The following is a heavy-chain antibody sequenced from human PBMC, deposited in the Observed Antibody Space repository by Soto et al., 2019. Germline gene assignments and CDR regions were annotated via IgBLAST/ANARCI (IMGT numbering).Heavy chain of an antibody. CDR1: GGSISSGGYY. CDR3: GRVGVSGSYLFH. V-gene: IGHV4-31*03. J-gene: IGHJ4*02. Sequence: QVQLQESGPGLVKPSQTLSLTCTVSGGSISSGGYYWSWIRQHPGKGLEWIGYIYYSGSTYYNPSLKGRVTISVDPSKNQFSLKLGSGTAADTGGYYWGRVGVSGSYLFHWGQGTLGTVSS. CDR2: IYYSGST. D-gene: IGHD3-10*01.